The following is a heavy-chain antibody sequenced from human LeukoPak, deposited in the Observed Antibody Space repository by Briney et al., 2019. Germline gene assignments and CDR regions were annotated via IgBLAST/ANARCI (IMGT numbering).Heavy chain of an antibody. CDR2: ISGSGATT. V-gene: IGHV3-23*01. CDR1: GFTFSSYA. CDR3: ATSGSGWYRYDY. D-gene: IGHD6-19*01. Sequence: GGSLRLSCAASGFTFSSYAMSWVRQAPGKGLEWVSAISGSGATTYYADSVRGRFSISRDISKNTLYLQMNSLRVEDTAVYYCATSGSGWYRYDYWGQGTLVSVSS. J-gene: IGHJ4*02.